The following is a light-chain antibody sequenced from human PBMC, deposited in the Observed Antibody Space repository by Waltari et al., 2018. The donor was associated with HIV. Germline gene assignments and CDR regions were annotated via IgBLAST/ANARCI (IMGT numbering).Light chain of an antibody. Sequence: SYVLTQRPSLSVAPGKTASISCGGDNIRDMGIHWYQQKAGQAPMLVSSYDSERPSGIPARFSGSKSGNTATLTISRVEGGDEADYYCHVWDNNGLRLFGGGTKLTVL. CDR3: HVWDNNGLRL. J-gene: IGLJ2*01. V-gene: IGLV3-21*04. CDR1: NIRDMG. CDR2: YDS.